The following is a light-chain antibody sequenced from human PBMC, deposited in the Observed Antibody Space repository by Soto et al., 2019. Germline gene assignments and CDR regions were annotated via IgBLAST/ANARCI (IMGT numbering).Light chain of an antibody. CDR2: KAS. CDR1: QSISSW. J-gene: IGKJ1*01. V-gene: IGKV1-5*03. Sequence: IQMTQSPSTLSASVGDRVTITCRASQSISSWLAWYQQKPGKAPKLLIYKASSLQAGVPSRFSGSGSGTEFTLTISSLQPDYFATYYCQQSDTYWTFGQGTKVEIK. CDR3: QQSDTYWT.